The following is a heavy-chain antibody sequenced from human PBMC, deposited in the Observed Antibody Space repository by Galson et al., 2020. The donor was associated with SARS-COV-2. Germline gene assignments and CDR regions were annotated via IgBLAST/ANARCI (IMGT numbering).Heavy chain of an antibody. CDR2: IYPGDSDT. CDR3: ARGHGSGSYYFDY. Sequence: GESLKISCKGSGYFFTSYWIGWVRQMPGKGLEWMGVIYPGDSDTRYSPSFQGQVTIAADKSISTAYLQWSSLKASDTAMYYCARGHGSGSYYFDYWGQGTLVTVSS. D-gene: IGHD3-10*01. J-gene: IGHJ4*02. V-gene: IGHV5-51*01. CDR1: GYFFTSYW.